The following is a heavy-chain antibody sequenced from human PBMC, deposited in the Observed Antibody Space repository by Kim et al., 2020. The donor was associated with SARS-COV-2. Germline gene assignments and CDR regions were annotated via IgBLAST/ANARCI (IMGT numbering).Heavy chain of an antibody. D-gene: IGHD3-22*01. J-gene: IGHJ4*02. CDR1: GFTFSSYA. CDR3: AKPEDYYDSSGPDY. V-gene: IGHV3-23*01. CDR2: ISGSGGST. Sequence: GGSLRLSCAASGFTFSSYAMSWVRQAPGKGLEWVSAISGSGGSTYYADSVKGRFTISRDNSKNTLYLQMNSLRAEDTAVYYCAKPEDYYDSSGPDYWGQGTLVTVSS.